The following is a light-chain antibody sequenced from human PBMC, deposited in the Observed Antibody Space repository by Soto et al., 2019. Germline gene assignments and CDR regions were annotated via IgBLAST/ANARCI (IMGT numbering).Light chain of an antibody. Sequence: ETVLTQSPATLSLSPGDRATLSCRASQSVDIYLAWYQQKPGQAPRLLSYDASNRATSIPARFSGSGSGTDFTLTISSLEPEDFAVYYCQQRRNWPPITFGQGTRLEIK. CDR2: DAS. CDR1: QSVDIY. CDR3: QQRRNWPPIT. J-gene: IGKJ5*01. V-gene: IGKV3-11*01.